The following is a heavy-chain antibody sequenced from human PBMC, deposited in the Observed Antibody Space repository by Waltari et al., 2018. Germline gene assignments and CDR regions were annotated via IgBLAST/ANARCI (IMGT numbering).Heavy chain of an antibody. J-gene: IGHJ3*02. V-gene: IGHV1-69*13. CDR1: AGPFSSYA. CDR2: IIPIFGTA. CDR3: ARDPEMATIPLVFDI. Sequence: QVQLVQSGAEVKKPGSSVKVSCKASAGPFSSYAISWVRQAPGQGLEWMGGIIPIFGTANYAQKFQGRVTITADESTSTAYMELSSLRSEDTAVYYCARDPEMATIPLVFDIWGQGTMVTVSS. D-gene: IGHD5-12*01.